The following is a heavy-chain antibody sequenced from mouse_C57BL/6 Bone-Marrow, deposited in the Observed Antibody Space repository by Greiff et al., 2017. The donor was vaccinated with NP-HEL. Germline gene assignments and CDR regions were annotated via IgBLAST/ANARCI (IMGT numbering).Heavy chain of an antibody. CDR1: GYTFTSYW. V-gene: IGHV1-55*01. CDR3: ASSPIYYDFYYAMDY. J-gene: IGHJ4*01. CDR2: IYPGSGST. Sequence: VQLQQSGAELVKPGASVKMSCKASGYTFTSYWITWVKQRPGQGLEWIGDIYPGSGSTNYNEKFKSKATLTVDTSSSTAYMQLSSLTSEDSAVYYCASSPIYYDFYYAMDYWGQGTSVTVSS. D-gene: IGHD2-4*01.